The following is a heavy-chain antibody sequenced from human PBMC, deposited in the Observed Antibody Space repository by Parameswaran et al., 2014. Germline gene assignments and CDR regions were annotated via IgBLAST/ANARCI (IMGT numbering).Heavy chain of an antibody. Sequence: RWIRQPPGKGLEWIGEINHSGDTKYNPSLKSRVTISVDTSMNQFSLKVTSVTAADTGSVYYCASRRHSSGVYAYYFVSWGQGTRVTVSS. CDR2: INHSGDT. D-gene: IGHD3-22*01. J-gene: IGHJ4*02. V-gene: IGHV4-34*01. CDR3: ASRRHSSGVYAYYFVS.